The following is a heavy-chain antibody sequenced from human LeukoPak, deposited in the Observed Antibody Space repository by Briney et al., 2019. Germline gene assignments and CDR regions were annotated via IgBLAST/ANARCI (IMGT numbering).Heavy chain of an antibody. CDR2: ISYDVSHK. CDR1: VVTFISDG. J-gene: IGHJ4*02. D-gene: IGHD3-22*01. V-gene: IGHV3-30*03. CDR3: PREDLYHDRTGDFDY. Sequence: GGGLRHSCGASVVTFISDGMHWVRRAPGRGRERGAVISYDVSHKYYAHSVKGRLTIPRHNSKNTLYLQMNSLRAEDTAVYYCPREDLYHDRTGDFDYWRQGPLVTVSS.